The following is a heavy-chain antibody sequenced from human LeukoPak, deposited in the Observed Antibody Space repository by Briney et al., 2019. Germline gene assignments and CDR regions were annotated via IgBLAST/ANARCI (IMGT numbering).Heavy chain of an antibody. CDR2: ISGSGGST. Sequence: GSLRLSCAASXFTFSSYAMSWVRQAPGKGLEWVSAISGSGGSTYYADSVKGRFTISRDNSKNTLYLQMNSLRAEDTAVYYCAKQGLLWEAKFWGQGTLVTVSS. J-gene: IGHJ4*02. D-gene: IGHD1-26*01. V-gene: IGHV3-23*01. CDR3: AKQGLLWEAKF. CDR1: XFTFSSYA.